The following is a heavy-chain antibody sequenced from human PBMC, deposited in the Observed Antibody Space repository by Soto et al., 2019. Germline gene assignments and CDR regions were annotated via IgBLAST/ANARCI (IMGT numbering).Heavy chain of an antibody. Sequence: SVKVSCKTPGFTFTTSTVQWVRQARGQRLEWIGWIVVGSGNTNYAQRLQERVTITRELFTSTAYMELSSLRSEDTAVYYCATASITMVRGVVITNAFDIWGQGTAVTVSS. D-gene: IGHD3-10*01. CDR1: GFTFTTST. V-gene: IGHV1-58*01. CDR2: IVVGSGNT. CDR3: ATASITMVRGVVITNAFDI. J-gene: IGHJ3*02.